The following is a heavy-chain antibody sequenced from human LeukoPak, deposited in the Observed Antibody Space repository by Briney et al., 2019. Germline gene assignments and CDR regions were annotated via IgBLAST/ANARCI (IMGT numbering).Heavy chain of an antibody. CDR1: GFSFSSYA. Sequence: GGSLGLSCAASGFSFSSYAMSWVRQAPGKGLEWVSTISGGGTSTYYADSVKGRFTISRDNSKNTLYLQMNSLRAEDAAIYYCAKGYGCSSTSCLNVPIDYWGQGSLVTVSS. J-gene: IGHJ4*02. CDR2: ISGGGTST. D-gene: IGHD2-2*01. CDR3: AKGYGCSSTSCLNVPIDY. V-gene: IGHV3-23*01.